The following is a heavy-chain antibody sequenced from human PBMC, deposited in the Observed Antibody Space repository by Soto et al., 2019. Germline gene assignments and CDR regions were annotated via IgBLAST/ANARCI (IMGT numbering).Heavy chain of an antibody. J-gene: IGHJ4*02. V-gene: IGHV3-11*06. CDR3: ARERNNYYDSSGFDY. CDR2: SSSSSSYT. D-gene: IGHD3-22*01. CDR1: GFTFSDYY. Sequence: GGSLRLSCAASGFTFSDYYMSWIRQAPGKGLEWVSYSSSSSSYTNYADSVKGRFTISRDNAKNSLYLQMNSLRAEDMAVYYCARERNNYYDSSGFDYWGQGTLVTVLL.